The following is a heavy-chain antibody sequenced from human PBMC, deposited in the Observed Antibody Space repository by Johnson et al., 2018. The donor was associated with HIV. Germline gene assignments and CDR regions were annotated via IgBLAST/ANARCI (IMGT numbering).Heavy chain of an antibody. CDR3: ASSTVMMTDDAFDI. J-gene: IGHJ3*02. D-gene: IGHD4-11*01. CDR2: ISWNSGSI. Sequence: VQLVESGGGVVRPGGFLRLSCAASGFTFDDYAMHWVRQAPGKGLEWVSGISWNSGSIGYADSVQGRFTISRDNAKNSLYLQMNTLNAEDTAVYYCASSTVMMTDDAFDIWGQGTVVTVSP. V-gene: IGHV3-9*01. CDR1: GFTFDDYA.